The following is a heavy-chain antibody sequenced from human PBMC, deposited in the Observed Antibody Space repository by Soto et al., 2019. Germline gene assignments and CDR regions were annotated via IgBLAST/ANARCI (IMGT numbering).Heavy chain of an antibody. CDR3: ARRAYSSSSSTYYFDY. Sequence: PGESLKISCKGSGYSFTSYWIGWVRQMPGKGLEWMGIIYPGDSDTRYSPSFQGQVTISADKSISTAYLQWSSLKASDTAMYYCARRAYSSSSSTYYFDYWGQGTQVTVSS. J-gene: IGHJ4*02. D-gene: IGHD6-6*01. V-gene: IGHV5-51*01. CDR2: IYPGDSDT. CDR1: GYSFTSYW.